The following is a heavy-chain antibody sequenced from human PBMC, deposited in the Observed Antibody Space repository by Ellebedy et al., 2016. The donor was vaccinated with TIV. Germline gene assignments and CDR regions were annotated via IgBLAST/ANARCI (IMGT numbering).Heavy chain of an antibody. CDR2: IKVDGSEK. J-gene: IGHJ3*02. D-gene: IGHD3-10*01. Sequence: GESLKISCAASGFTFSSFWMNWVRQAPGQGPEWVANIKVDGSEKYYVDSARGRFTISRDNAKNSLYLQMNSLRAEDTALYYCARDRHYGSGSYAAFDIWGQGTMVTVSS. V-gene: IGHV3-7*03. CDR1: GFTFSSFW. CDR3: ARDRHYGSGSYAAFDI.